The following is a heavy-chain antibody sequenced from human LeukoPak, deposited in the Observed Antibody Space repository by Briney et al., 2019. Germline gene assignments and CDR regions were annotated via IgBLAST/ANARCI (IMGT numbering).Heavy chain of an antibody. CDR2: VRSKAYGGTT. J-gene: IGHJ4*02. Sequence: GGSLRLSCTASGFTFSDHAMTWVRQAPGKGLEWVGFVRSKAYGGTTEYAASVKGRFTISRDDSKSIAYLRMNSLKTEDTAVYYCTRTSRGWFGNSYFDYWGQGTLVTVSS. CDR1: GFTFSDHA. CDR3: TRTSRGWFGNSYFDY. V-gene: IGHV3-49*04. D-gene: IGHD3-10*01.